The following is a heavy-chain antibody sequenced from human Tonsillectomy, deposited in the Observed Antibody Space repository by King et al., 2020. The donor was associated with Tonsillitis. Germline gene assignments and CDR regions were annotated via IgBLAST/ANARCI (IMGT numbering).Heavy chain of an antibody. CDR2: IYPGDSDT. D-gene: IGHD6-13*01. V-gene: IGHV5-51*01. CDR1: GYSFTTYW. CDR3: ARRPGRGRIGPAGAFDI. J-gene: IGHJ3*02. Sequence: VQLVESGAEVKKPGESLKISCKGSGYSFTTYWIGWVRQMPGKGLEWMGIIYPGDSDTRYSPSFQGQVTISADKSISTAYLQWRSLKASDTAMYYCARRPGRGRIGPAGAFDIWGQGTMVTVSS.